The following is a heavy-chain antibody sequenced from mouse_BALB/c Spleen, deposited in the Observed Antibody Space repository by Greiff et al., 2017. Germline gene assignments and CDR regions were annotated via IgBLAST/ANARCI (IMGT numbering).Heavy chain of an antibody. CDR1: GYAFTNYW. D-gene: IGHD2-2*01. CDR2: IYPGSGNT. V-gene: IGHV1-63*01. Sequence: VKLVESGAELVRPGTSVKISCKASGYAFTNYWLGWVKQRPGHGLEWIGDIYPGSGNTYYNEKFKGKATLTADKSSSTAYMQLSSLTSEDSAVYFCARGGYYDAMDYWGQGTSVTVSS. J-gene: IGHJ4*01. CDR3: ARGGYYDAMDY.